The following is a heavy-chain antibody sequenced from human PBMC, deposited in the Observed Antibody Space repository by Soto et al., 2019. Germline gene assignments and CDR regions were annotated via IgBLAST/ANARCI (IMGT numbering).Heavy chain of an antibody. Sequence: EVQLVESGGGLVQPGGSLRLSCAASGFTFSSYWMSWVRQAPGKGLEWVANIKQDGSEKYYVDSVKGRFIISRDNAKNSLYLEMNSLRAEDTAVYYCARETFSIHGYYYYYMDVWGKGTTVTVSS. CDR1: GFTFSSYW. CDR2: IKQDGSEK. CDR3: ARETFSIHGYYYYYMDV. V-gene: IGHV3-7*01. J-gene: IGHJ6*03.